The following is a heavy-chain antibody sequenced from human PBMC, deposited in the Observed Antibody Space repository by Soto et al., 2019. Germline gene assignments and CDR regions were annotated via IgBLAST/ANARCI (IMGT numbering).Heavy chain of an antibody. CDR3: ANTRFRFLEWLPLNY. J-gene: IGHJ4*02. D-gene: IGHD3-3*01. Sequence: GGSLRLSCAASGFTFSSYSMNWVRQAPGKGLERVSFISYDGSNIYYADSVKGRFTISRDNFKNTLYLQMNSLRAEDTAVYYCANTRFRFLEWLPLNYWGQGTLVTVSS. V-gene: IGHV3-30*18. CDR1: GFTFSSYS. CDR2: ISYDGSNI.